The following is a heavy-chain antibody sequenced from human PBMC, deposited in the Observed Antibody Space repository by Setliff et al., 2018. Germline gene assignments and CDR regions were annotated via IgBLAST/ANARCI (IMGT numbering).Heavy chain of an antibody. D-gene: IGHD3-22*01. Sequence: GESLKITCEAAGCNFSGYGIHWVRQAPGKGLEWVAFIRPDGSNKYYADFVKGRFTISRDNSKNTLYLQMNSLRVEDTAVYYCATDTYYYDSSGYYAFDYWGQGTLVTVSS. V-gene: IGHV3-30*02. CDR2: IRPDGSNK. J-gene: IGHJ4*02. CDR3: ATDTYYYDSSGYYAFDY. CDR1: GCNFSGYG.